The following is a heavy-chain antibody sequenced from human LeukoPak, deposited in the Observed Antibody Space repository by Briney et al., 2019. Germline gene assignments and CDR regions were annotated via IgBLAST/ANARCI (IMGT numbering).Heavy chain of an antibody. CDR1: GYSFTSYW. CDR3: ARQDNSGYSGYDHFDY. J-gene: IGHJ4*02. CDR2: IYPGDSDT. Sequence: GESLKISCKGSGYSFTSYWIGWVRQMPGKGLEWMGIIYPGDSDTRYSSSFQGQVTISADKSISTAYLQWSSLKASDTAMYYCARQDNSGYSGYDHFDYWGQGTLVTVSS. V-gene: IGHV5-51*01. D-gene: IGHD5-12*01.